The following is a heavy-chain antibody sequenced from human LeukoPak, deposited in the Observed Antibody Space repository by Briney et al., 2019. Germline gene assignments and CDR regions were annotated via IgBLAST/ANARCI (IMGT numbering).Heavy chain of an antibody. CDR3: ARVLGYSSSWYYYYYYMDA. CDR2: MNPNSGNT. V-gene: IGHV1-8*01. Sequence: ASVKVSCKASGYTFTSYDINWVRQATGQGLEWMGWMNPNSGNTGYAQKFQGRVTMTRNTSISTAYMELSSLRSEDTAVYYCARVLGYSSSWYYYYYYMDAWGKGTTVTVSS. J-gene: IGHJ6*03. CDR1: GYTFTSYD. D-gene: IGHD6-13*01.